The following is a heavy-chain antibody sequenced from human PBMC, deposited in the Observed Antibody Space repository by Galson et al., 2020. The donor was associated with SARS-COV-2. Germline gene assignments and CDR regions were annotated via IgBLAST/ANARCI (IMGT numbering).Heavy chain of an antibody. Sequence: HGESLKISCKGFGYTFITYWIGWVRQMPGKGLEWMGIIYPGDSDVKYTPSFQGQVTISADKSINTAYLQWSSLKASDTAIYYCARVLGFAGIGGLYGMDVWGQGTTVAVSS. D-gene: IGHD1-26*01. CDR3: ARVLGFAGIGGLYGMDV. CDR2: IYPGDSDV. CDR1: GYTFITYW. V-gene: IGHV5-51*01. J-gene: IGHJ6*02.